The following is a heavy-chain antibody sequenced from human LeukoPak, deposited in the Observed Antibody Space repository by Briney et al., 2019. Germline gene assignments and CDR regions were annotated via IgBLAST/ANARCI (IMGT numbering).Heavy chain of an antibody. V-gene: IGHV3-7*01. J-gene: IGHJ4*02. CDR1: GFTFSSYW. CDR3: ASGYSYGADYFDY. Sequence: GGSLRLSCAASGFTFSSYWMSWVRQAPGKGLEWVANIKQDGSEKYYVDSVKGRFTISRDNAKNSLYLQMNSLRAEDTAVYYCASGYSYGADYFDYWGQGTLVTASS. CDR2: IKQDGSEK. D-gene: IGHD5-18*01.